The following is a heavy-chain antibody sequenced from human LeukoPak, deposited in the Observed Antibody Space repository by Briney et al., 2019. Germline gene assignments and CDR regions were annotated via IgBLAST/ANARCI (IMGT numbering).Heavy chain of an antibody. CDR3: ARVSGAMDAFDI. Sequence: SETLSLTCTVSGGSISSHYWSWIRQPPGKGLEWIGYIYYSGSTNYNPSLKSRVTISVDTSKNQFSLKLGSVTAADTAVYYCARVSGAMDAFDIWGQGTMVTVSS. J-gene: IGHJ3*02. V-gene: IGHV4-59*11. CDR1: GGSISSHY. CDR2: IYYSGST. D-gene: IGHD3-10*01.